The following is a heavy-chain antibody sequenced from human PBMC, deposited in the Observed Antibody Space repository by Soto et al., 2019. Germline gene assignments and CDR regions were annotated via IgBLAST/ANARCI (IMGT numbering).Heavy chain of an antibody. CDR2: IYTSGST. CDR3: ARDHKHYDFWSGYRYYYYGMDV. CDR1: GGSISSYY. D-gene: IGHD3-3*01. Sequence: SETLSLTXTVSGGSISSYYWSWIRQPAGKALEWSGRIYTSGSTNYNPSLKSRVTMSVDTSKNQFSLKLSSVTAADTAVYYCARDHKHYDFWSGYRYYYYGMDVWGQGTTVTVSS. V-gene: IGHV4-4*07. J-gene: IGHJ6*02.